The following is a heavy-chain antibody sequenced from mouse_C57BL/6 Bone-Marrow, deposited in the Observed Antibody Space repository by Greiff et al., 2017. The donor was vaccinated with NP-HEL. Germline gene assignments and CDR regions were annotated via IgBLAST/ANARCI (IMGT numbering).Heavy chain of an antibody. Sequence: QVQLQQPGAELVMPGASVKLSCKASGYTFTSYWMHWVKQRPGQGLEWIGEIDPSDSYTNYNQKFKGKSTLTVDKSSSTAYMQLSSLTTEDSAVYYCARSSNYDGSSYWYFDVWGTGTTVTVAS. CDR3: ARSSNYDGSSYWYFDV. J-gene: IGHJ1*03. V-gene: IGHV1-69*01. D-gene: IGHD1-1*01. CDR1: GYTFTSYW. CDR2: IDPSDSYT.